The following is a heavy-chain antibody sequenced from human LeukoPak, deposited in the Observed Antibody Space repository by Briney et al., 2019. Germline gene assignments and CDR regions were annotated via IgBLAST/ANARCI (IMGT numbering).Heavy chain of an antibody. D-gene: IGHD4-23*01. CDR1: GFTVSSNY. Sequence: PGGSLRLSCAASGFTVSSNYMSWVRQAPGKGLEWVSVIYSGGSTYCADAVKGRFTISRDNSKNTLYLQMSSLRAEDTAVYYCARDKDYGGPGSGYGMDVWGQGTTVTVSS. V-gene: IGHV3-53*01. CDR3: ARDKDYGGPGSGYGMDV. J-gene: IGHJ6*02. CDR2: IYSGGST.